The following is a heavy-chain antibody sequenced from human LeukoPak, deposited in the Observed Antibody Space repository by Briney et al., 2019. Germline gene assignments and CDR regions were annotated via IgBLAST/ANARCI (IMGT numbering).Heavy chain of an antibody. CDR3: ARGLYCGGDCYPPHFDY. D-gene: IGHD2-21*02. J-gene: IGHJ4*02. CDR1: GFTFSDYY. CDR2: ISSSGSPI. V-gene: IGHV3-11*01. Sequence: PGGSLRLSCAASGFTFSDYYMSWIRQAPGKGLEWISYISSSGSPIYYADSVKGRFTISRANAKNSLYLQLNSLRAEDTAVYYCARGLYCGGDCYPPHFDYWGQGTLVTVSS.